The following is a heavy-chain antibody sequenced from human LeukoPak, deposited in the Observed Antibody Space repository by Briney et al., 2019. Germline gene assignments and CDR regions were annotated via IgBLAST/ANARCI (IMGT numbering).Heavy chain of an antibody. CDR1: GFTFIRFG. CDR3: ARSTYYYDSSGLLRYYYYYYGMDV. CDR2: ISASGAIA. V-gene: IGHV3-23*01. D-gene: IGHD3-22*01. J-gene: IGHJ6*02. Sequence: PGGSLRLSCTASGFTFIRFGMTWVRQAPGKGLEWVSGISASGAIAYYADSVKGRFTISRDNSKNTLYLQMNSLRAEDTAVYYCARSTYYYDSSGLLRYYYYYYGMDVWGQGTTVTVSS.